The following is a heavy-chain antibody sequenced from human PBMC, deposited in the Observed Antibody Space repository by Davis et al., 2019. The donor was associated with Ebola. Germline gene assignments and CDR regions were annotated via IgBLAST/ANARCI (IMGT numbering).Heavy chain of an antibody. Sequence: PGGSLRLSCAASGFTFSNYIMSWVRQSPGKGLEWVSSFIDSGGATYYADSVKGRFTVSRDNSKNTLYLHMNSLRVEDTAVYYCARGWSYPGVWGQGTMVTVSS. CDR3: ARGWSYPGV. CDR1: GFTFSNYI. V-gene: IGHV3-23*01. D-gene: IGHD1-26*01. J-gene: IGHJ3*01. CDR2: FIDSGGAT.